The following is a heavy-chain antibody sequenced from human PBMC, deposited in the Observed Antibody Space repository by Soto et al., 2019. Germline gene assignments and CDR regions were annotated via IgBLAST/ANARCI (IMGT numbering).Heavy chain of an antibody. Sequence: SLKVSCKASGGTFSSYAISWVRQAPGQGLEWMGGIIPIFGTANYAQKFQGRVTITADESTSTAYMELSSLRSEDTAVYYCARGGGYSGYDAGDATGDYYYYGMDVWGQGTTVTVSS. J-gene: IGHJ6*02. CDR2: IIPIFGTA. V-gene: IGHV1-69*13. D-gene: IGHD5-12*01. CDR3: ARGGGYSGYDAGDATGDYYYYGMDV. CDR1: GGTFSSYA.